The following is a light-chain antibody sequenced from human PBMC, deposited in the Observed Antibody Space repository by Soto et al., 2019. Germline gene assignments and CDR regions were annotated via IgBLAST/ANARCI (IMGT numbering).Light chain of an antibody. CDR2: GNN. V-gene: IGLV1-40*01. CDR3: QSYDSSLSAYV. CDR1: NYNIGNNH. J-gene: IGLJ1*01. Sequence: QSALTQPPSVSAAPGQKVTISCSGSNYNIGNNHVSWYQQLPGTAPKLLLYGNNNRPSGVPDRFSGSKSGTSASLAITGLQAEDEADYYCQSYDSSLSAYVFGTGTKVTVL.